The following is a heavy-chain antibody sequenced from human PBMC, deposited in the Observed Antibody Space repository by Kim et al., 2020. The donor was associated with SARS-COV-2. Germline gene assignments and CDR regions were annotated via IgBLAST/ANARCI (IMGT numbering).Heavy chain of an antibody. CDR3: ARDQPRGVTLPNKWFAP. V-gene: IGHV4-59*01. Sequence: SETLSLTCSVSCGSITSDYWSWIRQPPGLAMEWLGYISYSGSTNYNPSLKSRVTISEDTSKNQFYLRLASVTAADTAVYYCARDQPRGVTLPNKWFAPWG. CDR1: CGSITSDY. D-gene: IGHD3-10*01. CDR2: ISYSGST. J-gene: IGHJ5*02.